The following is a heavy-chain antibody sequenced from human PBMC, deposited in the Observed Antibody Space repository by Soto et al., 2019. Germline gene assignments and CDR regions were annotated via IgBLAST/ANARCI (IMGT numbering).Heavy chain of an antibody. CDR2: IWHDGSTT. CDR1: GFSFSSYA. CDR3: AGDVETTKANYYYYGMDV. Sequence: QEPLVESGGGVVQPGRSLRLSCAASGFSFSSYAMHWVRQAPGKGLEWVALIWHDGSTTSYADSVKGRFTISSDNSKNTPYLQKNNLRTEDTAVYYCAGDVETTKANYYYYGMDVWGRVTPVTLSS. D-gene: IGHD5-18*01. V-gene: IGHV3-33*01. J-gene: IGHJ6*02.